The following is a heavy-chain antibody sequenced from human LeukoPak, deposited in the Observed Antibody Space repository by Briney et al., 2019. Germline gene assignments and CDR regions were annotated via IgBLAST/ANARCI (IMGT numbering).Heavy chain of an antibody. CDR3: ARAGYGDPHLDF. V-gene: IGHV3-33*01. Sequence: GGSLRLSCAASGFTFSSYGMHWVRQAPGKGLEWVAVIWYDGSNKYYADSVKGRFTISRDNSKNTLYLQMNSLRAEDTAAYYCARAGYGDPHLDFWGQGTLVTVSS. CDR2: IWYDGSNK. D-gene: IGHD4-17*01. J-gene: IGHJ4*02. CDR1: GFTFSSYG.